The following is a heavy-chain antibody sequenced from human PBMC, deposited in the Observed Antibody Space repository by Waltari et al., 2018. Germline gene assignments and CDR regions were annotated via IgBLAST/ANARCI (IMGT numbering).Heavy chain of an antibody. V-gene: IGHV4-61*02. CDR3: ARQVAATSAGLNYFDY. CDR1: GGSISSGSYS. CDR2: IYTSGST. J-gene: IGHJ4*02. Sequence: QVQLQESGPGLVKPSQTLSLTCTVSGGSISSGSYSWSCIRQPAGKGLEWIGRIYTSGSTNYNPSLKSRVTISVDTSKNQFSLKLSSVTAADTAVYYCARQVAATSAGLNYFDYWGQGTLVTVSS. D-gene: IGHD2-15*01.